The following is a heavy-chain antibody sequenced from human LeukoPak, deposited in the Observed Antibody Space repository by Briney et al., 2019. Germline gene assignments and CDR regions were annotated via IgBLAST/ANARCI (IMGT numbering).Heavy chain of an antibody. J-gene: IGHJ6*03. D-gene: IGHD3-9*01. CDR2: IYYSGST. Sequence: PETLSLTCTVSGGSISSYYWRWIRQPPGKGLAWVGYIYYSGSTNYNPSLKSRVTISVDTSKNQFSLKLSSVTAADTAVYYCARVKVLRYFDWSNRSSYYYYMDVWGKGTTVTISS. CDR1: GGSISSYY. V-gene: IGHV4-59*01. CDR3: ARVKVLRYFDWSNRSSYYYYMDV.